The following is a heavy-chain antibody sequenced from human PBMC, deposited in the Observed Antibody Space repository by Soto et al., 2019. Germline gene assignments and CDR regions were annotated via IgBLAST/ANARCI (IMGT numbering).Heavy chain of an antibody. CDR3: ARRYGYYFDY. Sequence: SETLSLTCTVSGGSISSYYWSWIRQPPGKGLEWIGYIYYSGSTNYNPSLKSRVTISVDTSKIQLSLKLSSVTAADTAVYYCARRYGYYFDYWSQGTLVTVSS. CDR1: GGSISSYY. D-gene: IGHD4-17*01. CDR2: IYYSGST. J-gene: IGHJ4*02. V-gene: IGHV4-59*08.